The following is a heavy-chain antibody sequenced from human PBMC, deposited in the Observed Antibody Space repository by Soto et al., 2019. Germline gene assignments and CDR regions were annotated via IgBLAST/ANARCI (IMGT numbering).Heavy chain of an antibody. D-gene: IGHD3-22*01. J-gene: IGHJ3*02. CDR1: GGSISSYY. CDR3: ARDKGWYFYDYSGYSLAYAI. CDR2: IYYSGST. V-gene: IGHV4-59*01. Sequence: PSETLSLTCTVSGGSISSYYWSWIRQPPGKGLEWIGYIYYSGSTNYNPSLKSRVTISVDTSKNQFSLKLSSVTAADTAVYYCARDKGWYFYDYSGYSLAYAIWGRGTTDIVSS.